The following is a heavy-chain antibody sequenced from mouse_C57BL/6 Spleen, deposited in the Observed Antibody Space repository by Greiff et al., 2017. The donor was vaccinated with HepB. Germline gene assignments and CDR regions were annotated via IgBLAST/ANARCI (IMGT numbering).Heavy chain of an antibody. Sequence: QVQLQQPGAELVKPGASVKMSCKASGYTFTSYWITWVKQRPGQGLEWIGDIYPGSGSTNYNEKFKSKATLTVDTSSSTAYMQLSSLTSEDSAVYYCAREGTYDNYAMDYWGQGTSVTVSS. V-gene: IGHV1-55*01. CDR2: IYPGSGST. CDR3: AREGTYDNYAMDY. D-gene: IGHD2-12*01. CDR1: GYTFTSYW. J-gene: IGHJ4*01.